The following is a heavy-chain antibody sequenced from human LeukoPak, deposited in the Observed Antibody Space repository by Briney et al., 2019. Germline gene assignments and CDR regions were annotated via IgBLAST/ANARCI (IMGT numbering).Heavy chain of an antibody. Sequence: ASETLSLTCTVSGDSISSYYWSWLRQPPGKGLEWLGYIYYSGSTNYNPSLKSRVTISVDTSKNQFSLKLSSVTAADTAVYYCARGLYYDFWSGSDALTYYYYYYMDVWGKGTTVTVSS. CDR1: GDSISSYY. V-gene: IGHV4-59*01. CDR3: ARGLYYDFWSGSDALTYYYYYYMDV. J-gene: IGHJ6*03. CDR2: IYYSGST. D-gene: IGHD3-3*01.